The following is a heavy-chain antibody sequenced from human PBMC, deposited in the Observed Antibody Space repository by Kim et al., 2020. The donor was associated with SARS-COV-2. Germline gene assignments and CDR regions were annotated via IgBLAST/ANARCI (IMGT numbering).Heavy chain of an antibody. J-gene: IGHJ4*02. V-gene: IGHV4-59*01. CDR3: AVSYSCSWYGANFDY. Sequence: SETLSLTCTVSGCSISSYYWSWIRQPPGKGLEWIGYIYYSGSTNYNPSLKSRVTISVDTSKNQFSLKLSSVTAAVTAVYYCAVSYSCSWYGANFDYWGQGTLVTVSS. CDR2: IYYSGST. D-gene: IGHD6-13*01. CDR1: GCSISSYY.